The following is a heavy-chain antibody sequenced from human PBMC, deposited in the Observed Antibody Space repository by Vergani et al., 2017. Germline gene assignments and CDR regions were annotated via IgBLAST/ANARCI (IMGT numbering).Heavy chain of an antibody. CDR3: ARGRVPAAIRYYYYYYMDV. V-gene: IGHV4-34*01. CDR2: INHSGST. Sequence: QVQLQQWGAGLLKPSETLSLTCAVYGGSFSGYYWSWIRQPPGKGLEWIGEINHSGSTNYNPSLKSRVTISVDTSKNQFSLKLSSVTAADTAVYYCARGRVPAAIRYYYYYYMDVWGKGTTVTVSS. J-gene: IGHJ6*03. D-gene: IGHD2-2*01. CDR1: GGSFSGYY.